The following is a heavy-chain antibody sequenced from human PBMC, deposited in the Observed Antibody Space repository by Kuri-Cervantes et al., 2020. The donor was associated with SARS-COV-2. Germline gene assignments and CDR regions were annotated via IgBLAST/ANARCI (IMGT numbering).Heavy chain of an antibody. Sequence: SETLSLTCTVSGGSISSSSYYWGWIRQPPVKGLEWIGSIYYSASTYYNPSLKSRVTISVDTSKNQFSLKLSSVTAADTAMYYCTRDDFWSGYYRDWGQGTLVTVSS. CDR2: IYYSAST. CDR3: TRDDFWSGYYRD. D-gene: IGHD3-3*01. J-gene: IGHJ4*02. CDR1: GGSISSSSYY. V-gene: IGHV4-39*02.